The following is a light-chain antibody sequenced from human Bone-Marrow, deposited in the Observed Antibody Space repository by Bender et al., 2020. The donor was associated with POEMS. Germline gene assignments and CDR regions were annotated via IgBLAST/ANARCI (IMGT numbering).Light chain of an antibody. V-gene: IGLV3-25*02. Sequence: SYDLTQPPSVSVSPGQTARITCSGDALPKHYSYWYQQKPGQAPVLVIYKDSERPSGIPERFSGSSSGTTVTFIISGVQAEDEADYYCQSADSSGRLVFGGGTKLTVL. J-gene: IGLJ3*02. CDR2: KDS. CDR3: QSADSSGRLV. CDR1: ALPKHY.